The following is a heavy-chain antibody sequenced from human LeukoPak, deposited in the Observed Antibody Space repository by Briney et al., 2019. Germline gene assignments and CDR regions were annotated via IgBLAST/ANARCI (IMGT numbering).Heavy chain of an antibody. J-gene: IGHJ4*02. CDR2: IYHSGST. D-gene: IGHD5-12*01. CDR1: GGSFSGYY. V-gene: IGHV4-34*01. CDR3: ARDSRDSGYDAFDY. Sequence: SETLSLTCAVYGGSFSGYYWSWIRQPPGKGLEWIGEIYHSGSTNYNPSLKSRVTISVDKSKNQFSLKLSSVTAADTAVYYCARDSRDSGYDAFDYWGQGTLVTVSS.